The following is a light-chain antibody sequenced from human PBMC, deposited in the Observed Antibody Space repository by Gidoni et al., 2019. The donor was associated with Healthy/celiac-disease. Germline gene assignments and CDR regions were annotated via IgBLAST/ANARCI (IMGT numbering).Light chain of an antibody. CDR2: GAS. Sequence: EIVLTQSPGTLSLSPGDRASLSGRASQSVSSSYLAWYQQKPGQAPRLLIYGASSRATGIPDMFSGSGSGTDFTLTISRLESEDFAVYYCQQYGSSPWTFGQXTKVEIK. V-gene: IGKV3-20*01. J-gene: IGKJ1*01. CDR1: QSVSSSY. CDR3: QQYGSSPWT.